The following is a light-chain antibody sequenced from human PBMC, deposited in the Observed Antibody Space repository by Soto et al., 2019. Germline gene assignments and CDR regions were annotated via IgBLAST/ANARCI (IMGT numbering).Light chain of an antibody. J-gene: IGKJ5*01. CDR3: QQAYSFPIT. V-gene: IGKV1D-12*01. CDR1: QDIAAY. Sequence: DIEATQSPSSVSASGGERVTISCRAGQDIAAYLAWYQHKPGRAPELLIHAASSLPSGAPSRFSGSGSGTDFPLTINSLQPEDFATYYCQQAYSFPITFGQGTRLEIK. CDR2: AAS.